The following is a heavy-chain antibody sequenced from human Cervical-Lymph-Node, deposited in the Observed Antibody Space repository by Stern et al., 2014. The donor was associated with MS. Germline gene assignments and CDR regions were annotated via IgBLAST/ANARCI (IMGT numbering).Heavy chain of an antibody. Sequence: DQLVESGGGLVQPGESLRLSCAASGFTFSNYWMSWVRQAPGKGLEYVANIRPDGSEKKYVDSVKGRFTISRDNAKNSLYLQMNSLRAEETAVYYCARECNLGSWGQGTLVTVSS. CDR2: IRPDGSEK. V-gene: IGHV3-7*01. CDR3: ARECNLGS. J-gene: IGHJ4*02. CDR1: GFTFSNYW. D-gene: IGHD2/OR15-2a*01.